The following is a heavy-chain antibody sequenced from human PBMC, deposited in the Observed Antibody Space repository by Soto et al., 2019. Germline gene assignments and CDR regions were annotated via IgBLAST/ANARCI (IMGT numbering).Heavy chain of an antibody. D-gene: IGHD3-10*01. J-gene: IGHJ5*02. CDR3: ARSLWFGSYNADGYWFDP. V-gene: IGHV4-30-4*01. CDR2: IYYSGST. Sequence: PSETLSLTCTVSGGSISSGDYYWSWIRQPPGKGLELIGYIYYSGSTYYNPSFKSRVTISVDTSKNQSSLKLSSVTAGDTDVYYCARSLWFGSYNADGYWFDPWGQGTLVIVSS. CDR1: GGSISSGDYY.